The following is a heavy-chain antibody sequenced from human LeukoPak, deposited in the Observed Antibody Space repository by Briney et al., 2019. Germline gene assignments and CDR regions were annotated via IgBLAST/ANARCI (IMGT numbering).Heavy chain of an antibody. Sequence: GGSLRLSCAASGFTFSDYSMNWIRQAPGKGLEWVSYISSSGSSLYYADSVKGRFTISRDNAKNSLFLQMNSLGAEDTAVYYCARGLTVLKVVLTTANAFDIWGQGTLVTVSS. CDR2: ISSSGSSL. CDR1: GFTFSDYS. V-gene: IGHV3-11*04. D-gene: IGHD3-22*01. CDR3: ARGLTVLKVVLTTANAFDI. J-gene: IGHJ3*02.